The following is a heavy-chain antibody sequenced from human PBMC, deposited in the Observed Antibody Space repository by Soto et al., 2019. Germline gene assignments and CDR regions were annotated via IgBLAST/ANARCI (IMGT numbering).Heavy chain of an antibody. J-gene: IGHJ4*02. V-gene: IGHV3-33*01. Sequence: PGGSLRLSCAASGFTFSSYGMHWVRQAPGKGLEWVAVIWYDGSNKYYADSVKGRFTISRDNSKNTLYLQMNSLRAEDTAVYYCARVPYYYDSSGGVTYYFDYWGQGNLVTVSS. CDR3: ARVPYYYDSSGGVTYYFDY. CDR1: GFTFSSYG. CDR2: IWYDGSNK. D-gene: IGHD3-22*01.